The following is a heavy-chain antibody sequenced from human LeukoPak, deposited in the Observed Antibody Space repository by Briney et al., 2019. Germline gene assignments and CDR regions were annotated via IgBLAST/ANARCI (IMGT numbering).Heavy chain of an antibody. J-gene: IGHJ4*02. Sequence: PSETLSLTCAVYGGSFSGYYWSWIRQPPGKGLERIGEINHSGSTNYNPSLKNRVTISVDTSKNQFSLKLSSVAAADTAVYYCARGSTYYDFWSGYYSYYFDYWGQGTLVTVSS. CDR3: ARGSTYYDFWSGYYSYYFDY. CDR1: GGSFSGYY. D-gene: IGHD3-3*01. V-gene: IGHV4-34*01. CDR2: INHSGST.